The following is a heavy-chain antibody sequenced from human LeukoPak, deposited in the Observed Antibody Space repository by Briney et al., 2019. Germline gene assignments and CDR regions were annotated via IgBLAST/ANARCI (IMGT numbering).Heavy chain of an antibody. CDR3: ARRTVTSLTDNMDV. CDR2: IDHSGST. Sequence: PSETLSLTCAASGGSFTGYYWIWIHQPPGKGLEWIGEIDHSGSTSYNPSLKSRVTISVDTFKNQFSLKLISVTAADTAVYYCARRTVTSLTDNMDVWGNGTTVTVSS. J-gene: IGHJ6*03. D-gene: IGHD4-11*01. CDR1: GGSFTGYY. V-gene: IGHV4-34*01.